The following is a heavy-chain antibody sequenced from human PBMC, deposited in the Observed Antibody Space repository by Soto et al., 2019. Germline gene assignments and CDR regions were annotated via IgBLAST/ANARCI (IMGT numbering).Heavy chain of an antibody. CDR2: IFYSGGT. Sequence: QVQLQESGPGLVKPSETLSLTCTVSGGSITSYYWSWIRQAPGKGLEWIGYIFYSGGTDYNPSLKSRITTSVDTSKSEFSLKLTSVTAADTAVYYCATLSTVTSWSFVNIWGQGTMVTVSS. CDR3: ATLSTVTSWSFVNI. CDR1: GGSITSYY. V-gene: IGHV4-59*08. J-gene: IGHJ3*02. D-gene: IGHD4-17*01.